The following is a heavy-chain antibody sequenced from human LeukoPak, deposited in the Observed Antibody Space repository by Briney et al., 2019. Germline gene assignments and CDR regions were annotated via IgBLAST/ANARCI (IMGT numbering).Heavy chain of an antibody. Sequence: HGESLKISCKGSGYSFTSYWIGWVRQMPGKGLEWMGIIYPGDSDTRYSPSFQGQVTISADKSISTAYLQWSSLKASDTAMYYCARQGGDYFPHYYMDVWGKGTTVTVSS. CDR2: IYPGDSDT. D-gene: IGHD4-17*01. J-gene: IGHJ6*03. CDR1: GYSFTSYW. CDR3: ARQGGDYFPHYYMDV. V-gene: IGHV5-51*01.